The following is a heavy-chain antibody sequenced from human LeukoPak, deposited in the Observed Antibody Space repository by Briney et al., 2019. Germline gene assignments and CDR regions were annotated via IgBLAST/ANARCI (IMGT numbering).Heavy chain of an antibody. D-gene: IGHD1-26*01. CDR1: GFTFSSYA. J-gene: IGHJ4*02. V-gene: IGHV3-23*01. CDR2: ISGSGGST. CDR3: AKFRSQWELPDFDY. Sequence: GGSLRLSCAASGFTFSSYAMSWVRQAPGKGREWVSAISGSGGSTYYADSVKGRFTISRDNSKNTLYLQMNSLRAEDTAVYYCAKFRSQWELPDFDYWGQGTLVTVSS.